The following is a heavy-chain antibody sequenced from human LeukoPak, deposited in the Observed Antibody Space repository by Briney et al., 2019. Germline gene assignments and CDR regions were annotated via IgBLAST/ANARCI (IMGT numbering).Heavy chain of an antibody. D-gene: IGHD6-13*01. Sequence: SETLSLTCTVSGGSISSSSYYWGWIRQPPGKGLEWIGSIYYSGSTYYNPSLKSRVTISVDTSKNQFSLKLSSVTAADTAVYYCASAENSSSWYLAFDIWGQGTMVTVSS. CDR2: IYYSGST. J-gene: IGHJ3*02. V-gene: IGHV4-39*07. CDR3: ASAENSSSWYLAFDI. CDR1: GGSISSSSYY.